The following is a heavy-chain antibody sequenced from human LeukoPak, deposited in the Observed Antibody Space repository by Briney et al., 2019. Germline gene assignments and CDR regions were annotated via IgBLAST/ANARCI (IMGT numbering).Heavy chain of an antibody. CDR2: IYHSGST. D-gene: IGHD2-21*01. CDR3: ARGVVIAPQTFDY. CDR1: GGSIRSYY. Sequence: SETLSLTCTVSGGSIRSYYWGWIRQPPGKGLEWFGIIYHSGSTYYNPSLKSRVTISVDTSKNQFSLKLSSVTAADTAVYYCARGVVIAPQTFDYWGQGTLVTVSS. J-gene: IGHJ4*02. V-gene: IGHV4-59*01.